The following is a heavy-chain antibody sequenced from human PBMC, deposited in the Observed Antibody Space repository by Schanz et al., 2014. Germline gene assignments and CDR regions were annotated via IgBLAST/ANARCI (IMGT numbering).Heavy chain of an antibody. CDR1: GFTFSSHS. Sequence: EVQLVESGGNLVQPGGSLRLSCVASGFTFSSHSMNWVRQAPGQGLEWLSYISGSGNTIYYADSVKGRFTISRDNAKNSLSLQMDRLRDEXTAVYYCARRYSGRYCFDYWGQGTLVAVSS. J-gene: IGHJ4*02. CDR3: ARRYSGRYCFDY. D-gene: IGHD1-26*01. CDR2: ISGSGNTI. V-gene: IGHV3-48*02.